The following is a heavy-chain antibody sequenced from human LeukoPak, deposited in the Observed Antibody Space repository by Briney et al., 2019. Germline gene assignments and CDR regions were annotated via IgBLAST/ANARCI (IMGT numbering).Heavy chain of an antibody. Sequence: GASVKVSCEASRYTFSGYYIHWVRQAPGQGLEWMGWIDPNSGGTNYAQKFQGRVTMTREKSISTAYMELSRLRSDDTAVYYCARDYACSGGSCYYYFDYWGQGTLVTVSS. CDR2: IDPNSGGT. J-gene: IGHJ4*02. CDR1: RYTFSGYY. CDR3: ARDYACSGGSCYYYFDY. V-gene: IGHV1-2*02. D-gene: IGHD2-15*01.